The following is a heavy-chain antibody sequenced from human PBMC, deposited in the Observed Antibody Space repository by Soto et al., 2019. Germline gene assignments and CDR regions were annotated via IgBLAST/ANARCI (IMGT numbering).Heavy chain of an antibody. J-gene: IGHJ6*02. CDR1: GGTFSNSA. CDR2: IMPIFRTP. D-gene: IGHD3-3*02. Sequence: QVQLEQSGAEVKKPGSSVKVSCKASGGTFSNSAISWVRQAPGQGLEWMGGIMPIFRTPDYAKKFQGRVTITADESTCTAYMELSGLRSDDTAVYYCARDKDRQQLGGNYYYILDVWGQGTTVTVSS. V-gene: IGHV1-69*12. CDR3: ARDKDRQQLGGNYYYILDV.